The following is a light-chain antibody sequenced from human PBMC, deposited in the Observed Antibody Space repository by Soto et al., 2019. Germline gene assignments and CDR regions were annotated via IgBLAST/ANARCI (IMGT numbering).Light chain of an antibody. CDR1: QSISSY. CDR2: AAS. CDR3: QQSYSTPYT. Sequence: DIQMTQSPSSLSASVGDRVTITCRASQSISSYLNWYQQKPGKAPKLLIYAASSLQSGVPSRFSGSGSGTEFTLTISSLQPEDSAPCYCQQSYSTPYTFGQGTKLEIK. V-gene: IGKV1-39*01. J-gene: IGKJ2*01.